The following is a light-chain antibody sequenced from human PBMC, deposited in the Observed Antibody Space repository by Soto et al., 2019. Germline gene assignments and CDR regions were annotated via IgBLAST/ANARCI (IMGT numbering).Light chain of an antibody. CDR2: QAS. Sequence: DIPMTQSPSTLSASVGDRVSVTCRASQSIDSWLAWYQQKPGKAPKLLIYQASNLESGVPSRFSGSASGTDFTLTIRSLQPDDFATYYCQHYDTYPLTFGQGTKVEIK. J-gene: IGKJ1*01. CDR1: QSIDSW. CDR3: QHYDTYPLT. V-gene: IGKV1-5*03.